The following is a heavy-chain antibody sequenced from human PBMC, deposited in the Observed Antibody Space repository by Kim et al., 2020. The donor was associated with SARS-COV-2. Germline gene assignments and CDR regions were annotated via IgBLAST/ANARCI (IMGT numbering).Heavy chain of an antibody. CDR3: VKDGIIVGATRPYYYYGIDV. J-gene: IGHJ6*02. CDR1: GFTFSSYA. V-gene: IGHV3-64D*06. Sequence: GGSLRLSCSASGFTFSSYAMHWVRQAPGKGLEYVSAISSNGGSTYYADSVKGRFTISRDNSKNTLYLEMSSLRAEDTAVYYCVKDGIIVGATRPYYYYGIDVCGQGTTVTVSS. CDR2: ISSNGGST. D-gene: IGHD1-26*01.